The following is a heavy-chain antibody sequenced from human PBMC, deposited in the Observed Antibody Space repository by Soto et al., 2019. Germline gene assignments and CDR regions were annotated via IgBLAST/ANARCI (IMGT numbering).Heavy chain of an antibody. J-gene: IGHJ6*02. Sequence: PGGSLRLSCAASGFTFSSYSMNWVRQAPGKGLEWVSYISSSSSTIYYADSVKGRFTISRDNAKNSLYLQMNSLRDEDTAVYYCARDERKQLLRYYYYGMDVWGQGTTVTVSS. D-gene: IGHD2-15*01. V-gene: IGHV3-48*02. CDR1: GFTFSSYS. CDR2: ISSSSSTI. CDR3: ARDERKQLLRYYYYGMDV.